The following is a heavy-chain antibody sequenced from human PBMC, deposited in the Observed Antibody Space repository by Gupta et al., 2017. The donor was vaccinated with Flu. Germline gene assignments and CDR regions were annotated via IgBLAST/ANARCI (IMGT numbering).Heavy chain of an antibody. V-gene: IGHV3-23*01. Sequence: EWVSAISGSDVSKYYADPEKGPFTISRDNSKNTLYLQMNSLRAEDTAVYYCAKDDCGGDCYSWGDYYYGMDVWGQGTTVTVSS. CDR2: ISGSDVSK. J-gene: IGHJ6*02. D-gene: IGHD2-21*02. CDR3: AKDDCGGDCYSWGDYYYGMDV.